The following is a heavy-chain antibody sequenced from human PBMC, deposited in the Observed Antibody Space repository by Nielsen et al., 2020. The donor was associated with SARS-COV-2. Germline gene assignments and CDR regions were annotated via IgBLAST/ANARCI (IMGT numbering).Heavy chain of an antibody. V-gene: IGHV3-20*04. CDR3: AKDVHLLTGFHPYYGIDV. Sequence: LSLTCAVSGHTFDDYGMSWVRQAPGKGLEWVSGINKNGGSTGYADSVKGRFTISRDNAKNSLYLQMDSLRAEDTAVYYCAKDVHLLTGFHPYYGIDVWGQGTTVTVSS. D-gene: IGHD3-9*01. CDR1: GHTFDDYG. CDR2: INKNGGST. J-gene: IGHJ6*02.